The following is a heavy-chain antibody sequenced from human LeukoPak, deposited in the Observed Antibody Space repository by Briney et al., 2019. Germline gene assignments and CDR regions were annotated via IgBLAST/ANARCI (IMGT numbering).Heavy chain of an antibody. V-gene: IGHV3-23*01. Sequence: GGSLRLSCAASGFTFSSYAMSWVRQAPGKGLEWVSAISGSGGSTYYADSVKGRFTISRDNSKNTLYLQMNSLRAEDTALYYCAKSGYGSGSYSYNWFDPWGQGTLVTVSS. D-gene: IGHD3-10*01. CDR1: GFTFSSYA. CDR3: AKSGYGSGSYSYNWFDP. J-gene: IGHJ5*02. CDR2: ISGSGGST.